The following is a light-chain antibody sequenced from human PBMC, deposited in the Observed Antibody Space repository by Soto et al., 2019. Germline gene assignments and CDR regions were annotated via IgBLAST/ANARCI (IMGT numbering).Light chain of an antibody. CDR2: EVS. CDR3: ASYTSSSTSVV. V-gene: IGLV2-14*01. CDR1: SSDVGGYNY. Sequence: QSALTQPASVSGSPGQSITISCTGTSSDVGGYNYVSWYQQHPDKAPKLIIFEVSNRPSGVSSRFSGSKSGNTASLTISGLQAEDEADYYCASYTSSSTSVVFGGGTKLTVL. J-gene: IGLJ2*01.